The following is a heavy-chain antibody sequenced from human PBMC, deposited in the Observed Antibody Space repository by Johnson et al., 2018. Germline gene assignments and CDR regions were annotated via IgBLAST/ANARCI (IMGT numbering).Heavy chain of an antibody. J-gene: IGHJ3*02. CDR1: GFTFSSYA. Sequence: VQLVESGGGVVQPGRSLRLSCAASGFTFSSYAMHWVRQAPGTGLEWVAVISYDGSNKYYADSVTGRFTISRDNSKNSRYRQMNRLRAEDTALYHCAGDLTGWNRRGYYYPDAFEIWGQGTMVTVSS. CDR2: ISYDGSNK. CDR3: AGDLTGWNRRGYYYPDAFEI. D-gene: IGHD3-22*01. V-gene: IGHV3-30-3*01.